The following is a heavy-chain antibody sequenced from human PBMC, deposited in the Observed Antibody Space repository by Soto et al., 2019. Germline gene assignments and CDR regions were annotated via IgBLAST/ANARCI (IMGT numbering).Heavy chain of an antibody. CDR2: ISSSGYI. Sequence: PGWSLRLSCAASGFNFNSYTINWVRQAPGKRLEWLSSISSSGYIFSTDSVRGRFTISRDNAKNSVYLQINSLRAEDTAVYFCARDCCGGSCYPGMDVWGQGTTVTVYS. J-gene: IGHJ6*02. V-gene: IGHV3-21*01. D-gene: IGHD2-15*01. CDR1: GFNFNSYT. CDR3: ARDCCGGSCYPGMDV.